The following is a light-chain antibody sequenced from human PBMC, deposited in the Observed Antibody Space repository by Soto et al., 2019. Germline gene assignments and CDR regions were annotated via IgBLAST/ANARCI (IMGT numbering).Light chain of an antibody. CDR3: QQRSNWPLT. J-gene: IGKJ4*01. CDR1: QSVSSSH. CDR2: AAS. V-gene: IGKV3D-20*02. Sequence: DIVLTQSPGTLSLSPGERATLSCRASQSVSSSHLAWYQHKPGQAPRLLIYAASSRATGSPDRFSGGGSGTDFTLTISRLEPEDFAVCYCQQRSNWPLTFGGGTKVDIK.